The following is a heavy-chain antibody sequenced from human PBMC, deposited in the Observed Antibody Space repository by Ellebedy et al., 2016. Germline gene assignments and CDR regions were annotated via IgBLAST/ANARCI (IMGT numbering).Heavy chain of an antibody. D-gene: IGHD2-2*01. CDR2: ISSSSSYT. CDR3: ASSSPVVPAALYAFDI. J-gene: IGHJ3*02. V-gene: IGHV3-11*06. Sequence: GGSLRLSCAASGFTFSDYYMSWIRQAPGKGLEWVSYISSSSSYTNYADSVKGRFTISRDNAKNSLYLQMNSLRAEDTAVYYCASSSPVVPAALYAFDIWGQGTMVTVSS. CDR1: GFTFSDYY.